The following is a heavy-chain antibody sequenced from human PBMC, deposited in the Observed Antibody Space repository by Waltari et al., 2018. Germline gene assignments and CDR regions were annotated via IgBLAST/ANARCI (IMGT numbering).Heavy chain of an antibody. CDR2: IYHSGST. CDR3: ASPPLYSSSWFNY. J-gene: IGHJ4*02. D-gene: IGHD6-13*01. Sequence: QVQLQESGPGLVKPSETLSLTCAVSGYSISSGYYWGWIRQPPGKGLAWIGSIYHSGSTYYNPSLKSRVTISVDTSKNQFSLKLSSVTAADTAVYYCASPPLYSSSWFNYWGQGTLVTVSS. V-gene: IGHV4-38-2*01. CDR1: GYSISSGYY.